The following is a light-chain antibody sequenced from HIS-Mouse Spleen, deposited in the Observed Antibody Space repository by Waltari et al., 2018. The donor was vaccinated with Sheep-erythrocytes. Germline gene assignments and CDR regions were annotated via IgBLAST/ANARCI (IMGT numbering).Light chain of an antibody. CDR1: SSDVGSYNL. J-gene: IGLJ3*02. CDR3: CSYAGSSTPWV. Sequence: QSALTQPASVSGSPGQSITISCTGTSSDVGSYNLVSRYQPHPGKATKLMIYEGSKRPSGVSNRFSGSKSGNTASLTISGLQAEDEADYYCCSYAGSSTPWVFGGGTKLTVL. CDR2: EGS. V-gene: IGLV2-23*01.